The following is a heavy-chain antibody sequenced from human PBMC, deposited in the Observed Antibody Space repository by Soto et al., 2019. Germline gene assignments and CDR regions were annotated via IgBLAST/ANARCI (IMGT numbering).Heavy chain of an antibody. CDR3: ARDAIAVAGPFDY. D-gene: IGHD6-19*01. V-gene: IGHV3-48*03. CDR1: GFTFISYE. CDR2: ISSSGSTI. J-gene: IGHJ4*02. Sequence: PGGSLRLSCAASGFTFISYEMNWVRQAPGKGLEWVSYISSSGSTIYYADSVKGRFTISRDNAKNSLYLQMNSLRAEDTAVYYCARDAIAVAGPFDYWGQGTLVTVSS.